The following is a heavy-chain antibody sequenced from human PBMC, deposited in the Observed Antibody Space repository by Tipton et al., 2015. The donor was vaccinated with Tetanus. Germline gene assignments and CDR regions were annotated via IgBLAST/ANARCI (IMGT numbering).Heavy chain of an antibody. CDR3: ARSSGFESSGYHIPPDP. CDR2: ISSSSTYI. Sequence: SLRLSCAASGFTFSSYSMNWIRQAPGKGLEWVSSISSSSTYIYYADSVKGRFTISRDNSQNTVYLQMKSLRAEDTAVYYCARSSGFESSGYHIPPDPWGRGTLVTVSS. J-gene: IGHJ5*02. D-gene: IGHD3-22*01. CDR1: GFTFSSYS. V-gene: IGHV3-21*04.